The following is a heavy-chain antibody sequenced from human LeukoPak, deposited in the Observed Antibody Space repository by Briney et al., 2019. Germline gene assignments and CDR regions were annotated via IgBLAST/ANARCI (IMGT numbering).Heavy chain of an antibody. CDR1: GYTFTSYG. Sequence: ASVKVSCKASGYTFTSYGISWVRQAPGQGLEWMGWISAYNGNTNYAQKFQGRVTMTRNTSISTAYMELSSLRSEDTAVYYCALHRGYSGYLFDYWGQGTLVTVSS. V-gene: IGHV1-18*01. D-gene: IGHD5-12*01. J-gene: IGHJ4*02. CDR3: ALHRGYSGYLFDY. CDR2: ISAYNGNT.